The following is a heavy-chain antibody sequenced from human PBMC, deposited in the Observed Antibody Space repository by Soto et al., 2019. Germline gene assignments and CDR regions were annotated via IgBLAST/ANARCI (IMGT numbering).Heavy chain of an antibody. V-gene: IGHV3-11*01. D-gene: IGHD3-3*01. CDR1: GFTFSDYY. CDR2: ISSSGRTI. CDR3: ARSTNYDFWSGPYYYMDV. Sequence: GGSLRLSCAASGFTFSDYYMSWIRQAPGKGLEWVSYISSSGRTIYYADSVKGRSTISRDNAKNSLYLQMNSLRAEDTAVYYCARSTNYDFWSGPYYYMDVWGKGTTVTVSS. J-gene: IGHJ6*03.